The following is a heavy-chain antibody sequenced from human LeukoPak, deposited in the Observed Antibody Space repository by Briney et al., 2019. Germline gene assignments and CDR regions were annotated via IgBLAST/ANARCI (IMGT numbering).Heavy chain of an antibody. Sequence: GGSLRLSCAASGFTFSSYGMHWVRQAPGKGLEWVAVIWYDGSNKYYADSVKGRFTISRDNSKNTLYLQMNSLRAEDTAVYYCAREGKSSGWTYYYYYGMDVWGQGTTVTVSS. D-gene: IGHD6-19*01. CDR1: GFTFSSYG. CDR2: IWYDGSNK. CDR3: AREGKSSGWTYYYYYGMDV. V-gene: IGHV3-33*01. J-gene: IGHJ6*02.